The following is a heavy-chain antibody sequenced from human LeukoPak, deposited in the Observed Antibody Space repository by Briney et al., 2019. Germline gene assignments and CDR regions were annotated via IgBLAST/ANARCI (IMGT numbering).Heavy chain of an antibody. CDR3: ARDYGGTGTFDY. CDR2: ISYDGSNK. V-gene: IGHV3-30*03. D-gene: IGHD1-7*01. Sequence: GRSLRLSCAASGFTFSSYGMHWVRQAPGKGLEWVAVISYDGSNKYYADSVKGRFTISRDNSKNTLYLQMNSLRAEDTAVYYCARDYGGTGTFDYWGQGTLVTVSS. J-gene: IGHJ4*02. CDR1: GFTFSSYG.